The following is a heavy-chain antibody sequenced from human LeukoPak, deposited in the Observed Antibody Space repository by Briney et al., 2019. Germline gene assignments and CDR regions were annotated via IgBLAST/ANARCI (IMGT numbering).Heavy chain of an antibody. J-gene: IGHJ3*02. D-gene: IGHD3-10*01. Sequence: SETLSLTCTVSGGSISSGDYYWSWIRQPPGKGLEWIGYIHYSGSTYYNPSLKSRVTISVDPSKNQFSLKLSSVTAADTAVYYCARSFEVRVVTPSDIWGQGTMVTVSS. CDR1: GGSISSGDYY. CDR3: ARSFEVRVVTPSDI. V-gene: IGHV4-30-4*01. CDR2: IHYSGST.